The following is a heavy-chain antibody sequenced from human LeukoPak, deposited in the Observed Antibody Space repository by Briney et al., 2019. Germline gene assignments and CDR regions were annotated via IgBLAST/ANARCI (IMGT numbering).Heavy chain of an antibody. CDR3: ARGGAVAAAGRVDY. V-gene: IGHV1-2*02. CDR1: GGTFSSYA. J-gene: IGHJ4*02. D-gene: IGHD6-13*01. CDR2: INPNSGGT. Sequence: ASVKVSCKASGGTFSSYAISWVRQAPGQGLEWMGWINPNSGGTNYAQKFQGRVTMTRDTSISTAYMELSRLRSDDTAVYYCARGGAVAAAGRVDYWGQGTLVTVSS.